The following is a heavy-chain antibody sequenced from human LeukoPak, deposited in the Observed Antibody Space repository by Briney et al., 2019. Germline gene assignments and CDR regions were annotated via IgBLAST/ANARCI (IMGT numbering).Heavy chain of an antibody. D-gene: IGHD6-13*01. J-gene: IGHJ6*02. CDR3: ARASSPKYYSGMDV. CDR2: ISSYNGNT. Sequence: GASVKVSCKASGYTFTSYGISWVRQAPGQGLEWMGWISSYNGNTNYAQKLQGRVTMTTDTSTSTAYMELRSLRSEDTAVYYCARASSPKYYSGMDVWGQGTTVTVSS. CDR1: GYTFTSYG. V-gene: IGHV1-18*01.